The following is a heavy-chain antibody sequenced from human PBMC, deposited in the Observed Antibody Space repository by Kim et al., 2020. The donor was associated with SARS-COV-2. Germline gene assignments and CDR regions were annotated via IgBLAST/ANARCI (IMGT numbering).Heavy chain of an antibody. CDR2: INHSGST. D-gene: IGHD3-16*01. CDR3: ARGYVY. CDR1: GGSVSGYY. J-gene: IGHJ4*02. Sequence: SETLSLTCAVYGGSVSGYYWSWIRQPPGKGLEWIGEINHSGSTNYNPSLKSRVTISVDTSKNQFSLKLSSVTAADTAVYYCARGYVYWGQGTLVTVSS. V-gene: IGHV4-34*01.